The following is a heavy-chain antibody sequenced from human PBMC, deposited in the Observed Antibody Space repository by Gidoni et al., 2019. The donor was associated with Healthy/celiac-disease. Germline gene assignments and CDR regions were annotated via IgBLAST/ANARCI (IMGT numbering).Heavy chain of an antibody. D-gene: IGHD5-18*01. CDR3: AVDTAMVIYY. V-gene: IGHV3-9*01. CDR2: ISWNSGSI. CDR1: VFTFDDYA. J-gene: IGHJ4*02. Sequence: EVHLVVSGVGWVQPGRSLRLSFPASVFTFDDYAMHWVRKAPGKGLEWVSGISWNSGSIGYADSVKGRFTISRDNAKNSLYLQMNSLRAEDTALYYCAVDTAMVIYYWGQGTLVTVSS.